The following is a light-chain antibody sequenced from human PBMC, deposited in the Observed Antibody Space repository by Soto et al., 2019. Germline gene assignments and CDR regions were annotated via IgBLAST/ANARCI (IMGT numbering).Light chain of an antibody. CDR1: QSISSW. CDR2: DAS. CDR3: QQYNSYSQT. J-gene: IGKJ1*01. V-gene: IGKV1-5*01. Sequence: DIQMTQSPFTLSASVGARVTITCRASQSISSWLAWYQQKPGKAPKLQIYDASSLESGVPSRFSGSGSGTELTLTISSLQPDDFATYYSQQYNSYSQTFGQGTKVEIK.